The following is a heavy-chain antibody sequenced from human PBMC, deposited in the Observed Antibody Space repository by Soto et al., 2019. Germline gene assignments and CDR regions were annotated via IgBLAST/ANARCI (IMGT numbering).Heavy chain of an antibody. CDR1: EGTSRGPDW. CDR3: ARGRGRYSSGWSWFDP. J-gene: IGHJ5*02. CDR2: IFQSGST. D-gene: IGHD6-19*01. V-gene: IGHV4-4*02. Sequence: TSETLSLTCGVAEGTSRGPDWWTWVRQPPGKGLEWIGEIFQSGSTNYTPSLESRVTISVDKSKNQFSLTLTSVTAADTAVYFCARGRGRYSSGWSWFDPWGQGILVTVSS.